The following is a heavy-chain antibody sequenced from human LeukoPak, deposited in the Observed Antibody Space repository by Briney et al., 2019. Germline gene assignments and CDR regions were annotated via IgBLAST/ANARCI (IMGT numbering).Heavy chain of an antibody. CDR2: IYPGDSDT. V-gene: IGHV5-51*01. J-gene: IGHJ4*02. CDR3: ARRGYYYDSSGYYYYFDY. Sequence: GESLKIPCKGSGYSFTSYWIGWVRQMPGKGLEWMGIIYPGDSDTRYSPSFQGQVTISADKSISTAYLQWSSLKASDTAMYYCARRGYYYDSSGYYYYFDYWGQGTLVTVSS. CDR1: GYSFTSYW. D-gene: IGHD3-22*01.